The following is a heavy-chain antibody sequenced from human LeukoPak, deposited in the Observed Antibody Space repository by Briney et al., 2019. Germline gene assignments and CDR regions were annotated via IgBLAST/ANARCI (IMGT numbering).Heavy chain of an antibody. V-gene: IGHV1-18*01. CDR2: INGYNGNT. Sequence: GASVKVSCKASGYTFTSYGISWVRQAPGQGLEWVGWINGYNGNTNYAQKLQDRVTMTTDTSTSTAYMELRSLRSDDTAVYYCAVTYYSESSGYYNAFDIWGQGTMVTVSS. D-gene: IGHD3-22*01. CDR3: AVTYYSESSGYYNAFDI. CDR1: GYTFTSYG. J-gene: IGHJ3*02.